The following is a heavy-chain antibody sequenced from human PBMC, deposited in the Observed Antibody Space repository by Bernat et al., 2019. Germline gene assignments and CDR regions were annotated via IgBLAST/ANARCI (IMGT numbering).Heavy chain of an antibody. V-gene: IGHV3-30-3*01. Sequence: VQLVESGGGLVQPGGSLRLSCAASGFTFSSYAMHWVRQAPGKGLEWVAVISYDGSNKYYADSVKGRFTISRDNSKNTLYLQMNSLRAEDTAVYYCASAMGYCSSTSCPQIDYWGQGTLVTVSS. CDR1: GFTFSSYA. CDR3: ASAMGYCSSTSCPQIDY. CDR2: ISYDGSNK. J-gene: IGHJ4*02. D-gene: IGHD2-2*01.